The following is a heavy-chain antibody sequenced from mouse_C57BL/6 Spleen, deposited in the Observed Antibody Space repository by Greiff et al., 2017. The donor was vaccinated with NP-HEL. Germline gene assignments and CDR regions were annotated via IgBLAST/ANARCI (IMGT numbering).Heavy chain of an antibody. CDR3: ARRPYYYGSSYEDY. D-gene: IGHD1-1*01. CDR1: GYSITSGYY. Sequence: DVKLQESGPGLVKPSQSLSLTCSVTGYSITSGYYWNWIRQFPGNKLEWMGYISYDGSNNYNPSLKNRISITRDTSKNQFFLKLNSVTTEDTATYYCARRPYYYGSSYEDYWGQGTTLTVSS. J-gene: IGHJ2*01. V-gene: IGHV3-6*01. CDR2: ISYDGSN.